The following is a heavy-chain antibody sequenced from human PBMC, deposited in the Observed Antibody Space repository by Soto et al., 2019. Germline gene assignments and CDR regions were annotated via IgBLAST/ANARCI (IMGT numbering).Heavy chain of an antibody. CDR2: IYYSGST. V-gene: IGHV4-59*08. Sequence: SETLSLTCTVSGDSISSYYWSWIRQPPGKGLEWIGYIYYSGSTNFNPSLNSRVTMSVDTSKSQFSLKLSSVTAADTAIYYCANQFDPYYYGSVSQTWFDPSGQGTLLTVSS. D-gene: IGHD3-10*01. CDR3: ANQFDPYYYGSVSQTWFDP. J-gene: IGHJ5*02. CDR1: GDSISSYY.